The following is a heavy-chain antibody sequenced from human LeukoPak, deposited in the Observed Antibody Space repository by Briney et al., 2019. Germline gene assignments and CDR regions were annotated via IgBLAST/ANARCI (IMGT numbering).Heavy chain of an antibody. CDR3: ARQIVVVPAAINWFDP. V-gene: IGHV4-59*01. J-gene: IGHJ5*02. D-gene: IGHD2-2*02. CDR2: IYYSGST. CDR1: GGSISSYY. Sequence: SETLSLTCTVSGGSISSYYWSWIRQPPGKGLEWIGYIYYSGSTNYNPPLKSRVTISVDTSKNQFSLKLSSVTAADTAVYYCARQIVVVPAAINWFDPWGQGTLVTVSS.